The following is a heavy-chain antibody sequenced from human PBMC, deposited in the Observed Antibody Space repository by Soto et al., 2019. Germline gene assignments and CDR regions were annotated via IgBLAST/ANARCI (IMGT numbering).Heavy chain of an antibody. CDR2: ISSKGNNYAT. V-gene: IGHV3-73*01. CDR3: SRQASDFWSGKPQYYMDV. Sequence: EVQLVESGGGLVQPGGSLKLSCAASGFTFSGSAMNWVRQASGKGLEWVGRISSKGNNYATAYGASLKGRFTISSDASKNTAYLQMNSLNTEDTAVYYCSRQASDFWSGKPQYYMDVWGKGTTVTVSS. J-gene: IGHJ6*03. CDR1: GFTFSGSA. D-gene: IGHD3-3*01.